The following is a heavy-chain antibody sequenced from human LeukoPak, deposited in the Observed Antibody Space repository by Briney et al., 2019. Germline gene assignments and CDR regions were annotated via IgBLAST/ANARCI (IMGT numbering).Heavy chain of an antibody. J-gene: IGHJ4*02. CDR3: TRRRDYGDS. Sequence: PGGSLRLSCATSGFPFSDFSMTWVRQAPGKGLEWIAYISSSVSTIYYTDSVKGRFTISRDNANNSLYLQVDSLRAEDTAVYYCTRRRDYGDSWGQGTLVTVSS. CDR2: ISSSVSTI. V-gene: IGHV3-11*01. CDR1: GFPFSDFS.